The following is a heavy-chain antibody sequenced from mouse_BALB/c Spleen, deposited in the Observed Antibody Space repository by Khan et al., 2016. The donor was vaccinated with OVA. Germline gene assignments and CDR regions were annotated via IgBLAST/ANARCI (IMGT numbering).Heavy chain of an antibody. CDR3: ARLAYYYDSEGFAF. Sequence: EVELVESGGDLVKPEGSLKLSCAASGFTFSTYGMSWVRQTPDKRLEWVATISSGGSYTYYPDSVPGRFTISRDNAQNTLYLQMSSLKSEEAAMFYCARLAYYYDSEGFAFWGQGTLVTVSA. J-gene: IGHJ3*01. CDR1: GFTFSTYG. D-gene: IGHD1-1*01. V-gene: IGHV5-6*01. CDR2: ISSGGSYT.